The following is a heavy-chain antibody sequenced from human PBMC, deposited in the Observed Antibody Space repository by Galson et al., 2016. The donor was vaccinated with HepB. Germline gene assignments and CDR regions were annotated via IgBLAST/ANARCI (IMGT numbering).Heavy chain of an antibody. CDR2: IYSGDRT. Sequence: SLRLSCAASGFTVSNNYMSWVRQAPGKGLERVSLIYSGDRTYNADHVKGRLTITRDNSKNMPYLQKNSLRAEDTAVYYCASMTGTTPGGYWGQGTLVTVSS. V-gene: IGHV3-53*01. J-gene: IGHJ4*02. CDR3: ASMTGTTPGGY. D-gene: IGHD1-20*01. CDR1: GFTVSNNY.